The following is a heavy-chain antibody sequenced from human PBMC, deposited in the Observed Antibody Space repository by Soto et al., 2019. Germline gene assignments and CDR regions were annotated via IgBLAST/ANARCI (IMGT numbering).Heavy chain of an antibody. CDR3: ARGGMTTVTTGGYGMDV. V-gene: IGHV4-34*01. CDR1: GGSFSGYY. J-gene: IGHJ6*02. CDR2: INHSGST. Sequence: QVQLQQWGAGLLKPSETLSLTCAVYGGSFSGYYWSWIRQPPGKGLEWIGEINHSGSTNYNPSPKSRGTTSVDTSKYHFSLKLRSVTAAETAVYYCARGGMTTVTTGGYGMDVWGQGTTVTVSS. D-gene: IGHD4-17*01.